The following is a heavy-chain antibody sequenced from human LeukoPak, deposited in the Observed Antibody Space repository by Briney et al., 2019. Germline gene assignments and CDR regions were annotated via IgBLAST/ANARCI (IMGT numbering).Heavy chain of an antibody. CDR2: ISWNSGSI. CDR1: GFTFDDYA. J-gene: IGHJ4*02. Sequence: GGSLRLSCAASGFTFDDYAMHWVRQAPGKGLEWVSGISWNSGSIGYADSVKGRFTISRDNAKNSLYLQMNSLRAEDTAVYYCARVFPFDYWGQGTLVTVSS. CDR3: ARVFPFDY. V-gene: IGHV3-9*01.